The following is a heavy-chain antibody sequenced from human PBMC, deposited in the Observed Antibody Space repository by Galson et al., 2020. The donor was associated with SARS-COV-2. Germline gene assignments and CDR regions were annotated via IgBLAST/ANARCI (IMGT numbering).Heavy chain of an antibody. CDR3: ARGLLAVAGRHYYMDV. V-gene: IGHV4-34*01. CDR2: INHSGST. CDR1: GGSFIGYS. D-gene: IGHD6-19*01. Sequence: SETLSLTCAVYGGSFIGYSWSWIRQPPGKGLEWIGEINHSGSTNYNPSLKSRVTISVDTSKNQFSLKLSSVTAADTAVYYCARGLLAVAGRHYYMDVWGKGATVTVSS. J-gene: IGHJ6*03.